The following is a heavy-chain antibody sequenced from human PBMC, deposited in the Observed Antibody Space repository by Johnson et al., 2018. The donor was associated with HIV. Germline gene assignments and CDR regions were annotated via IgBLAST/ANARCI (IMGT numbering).Heavy chain of an antibody. Sequence: VQLVESGGGLVKPGGSLRLSCAASGFTFSDAWMNWVRQAPGKELEWVGSVKSKTDGGTTDYAAPVRGRFTISRDGSKNTLYLQMHSLKNEDTAIYYCTTGLYWNDAFDIWGQGTMVTVSS. CDR2: VKSKTDGGTT. D-gene: IGHD1-1*01. V-gene: IGHV3-15*01. J-gene: IGHJ3*02. CDR1: GFTFSDAW. CDR3: TTGLYWNDAFDI.